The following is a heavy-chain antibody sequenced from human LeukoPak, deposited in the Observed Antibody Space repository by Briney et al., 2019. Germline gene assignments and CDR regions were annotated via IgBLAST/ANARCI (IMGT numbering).Heavy chain of an antibody. CDR2: INWNGGST. V-gene: IGHV3-20*01. CDR1: GFTFDDHG. J-gene: IGHJ6*03. D-gene: IGHD1-1*01. Sequence: GGSLRLSRAASGFTFDDHGMNWVRQAPGKGLEWVSGINWNGGSTGYADSVKGRFTISRDNAKNSLYLQMNSLRAEDTALYHCARAWRYYYYYMDVWGKGTTVTVSS. CDR3: ARAWRYYYYYMDV.